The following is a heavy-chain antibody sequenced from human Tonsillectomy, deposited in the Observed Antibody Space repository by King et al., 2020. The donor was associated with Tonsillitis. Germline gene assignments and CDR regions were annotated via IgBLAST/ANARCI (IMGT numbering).Heavy chain of an antibody. D-gene: IGHD5-12*01. J-gene: IGHJ6*03. CDR1: GGSLCVYY. Sequence: VQLQQWGAGLLKPSETLSLSCAVYGGSLCVYYWSWIRQPPGKGLEWIGEINHSGRTTYNPSLKSRVTISVDTSRNQFSLKLSSVTAADTAVYYCARMPRYSGYDKDNYYYYYYMDVWGNGTTVTVSS. V-gene: IGHV4-34*01. CDR3: ARMPRYSGYDKDNYYYYYYMDV. CDR2: INHSGRT.